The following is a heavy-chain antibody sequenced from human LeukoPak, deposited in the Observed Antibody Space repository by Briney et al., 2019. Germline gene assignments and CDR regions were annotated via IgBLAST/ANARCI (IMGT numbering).Heavy chain of an antibody. CDR1: GFTFSQSA. CDR3: VRDIELST. D-gene: IGHD3-16*02. J-gene: IGHJ3*01. CDR2: ISFSGANT. Sequence: LTGGSLRLSCAASGFTFSQSAMTWVRQAPGRGLEWVSLISFSGANTYSADSVKGRFTISRDNSKDTLFLQMNSLRAEDTAIYYCVRDIELSTWGLGTMVTVSS. V-gene: IGHV3-23*01.